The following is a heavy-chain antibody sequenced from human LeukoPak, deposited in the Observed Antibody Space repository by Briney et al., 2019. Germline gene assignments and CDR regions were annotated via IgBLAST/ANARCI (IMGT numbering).Heavy chain of an antibody. CDR1: GFTFSNYA. V-gene: IGHV3-23*01. D-gene: IGHD3-3*01. CDR2: ISGSGGST. J-gene: IGHJ4*02. Sequence: GGSLRLSCAASGFTFSNYAMSWVRQAPGKGLEWVSTISGSGGSTYYADSVKGQFTISRDNSKNTLYLQTNSLRAEDTAVYYCAKEEWLLAVYFDYWGQGTLVTVSS. CDR3: AKEEWLLAVYFDY.